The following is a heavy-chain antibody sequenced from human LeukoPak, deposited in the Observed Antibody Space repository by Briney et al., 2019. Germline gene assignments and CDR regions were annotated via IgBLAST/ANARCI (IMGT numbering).Heavy chain of an antibody. Sequence: GASVKVSCKASGYTFTGYYMHWVRQAPGQGLEWMGWINPNGGGTNYAQKFQGRVTMTRDTSISTAYMELSRLRSDDTAVYYCARVRFGEYSGYDPYYYYYMDVWGKGTTVTVSS. V-gene: IGHV1-2*02. J-gene: IGHJ6*03. CDR3: ARVRFGEYSGYDPYYYYYMDV. CDR1: GYTFTGYY. D-gene: IGHD5-12*01. CDR2: INPNGGGT.